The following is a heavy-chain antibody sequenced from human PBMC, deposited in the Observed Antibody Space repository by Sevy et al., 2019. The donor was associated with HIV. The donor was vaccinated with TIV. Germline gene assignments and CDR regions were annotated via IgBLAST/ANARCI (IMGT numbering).Heavy chain of an antibody. CDR2: MNNDGSST. CDR3: ARNRGYNVLDY. Sequence: EGSLRLSCAASGFTFGNYWMVWVRQAPGKGLVWVSRMNNDGSSTNYADSVKGRFTISRDNAKNTLYLQMNSLRAEDTAVYYCARNRGYNVLDYWGQGTLVTVSS. CDR1: GFTFGNYW. V-gene: IGHV3-74*01. J-gene: IGHJ4*02. D-gene: IGHD3-10*01.